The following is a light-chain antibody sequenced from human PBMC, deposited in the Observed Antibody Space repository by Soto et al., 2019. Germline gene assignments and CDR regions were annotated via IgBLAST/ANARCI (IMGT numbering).Light chain of an antibody. Sequence: QSVLTQPPSASGTPGQRVTISCSGSSSNIGSNTVNWYQHLPGTAPKLLIYSNNQRPSGVPDRFSGSKSGTSASLAISGLQSEDEADYYCAAWDDSLNGVVFGGGTK. CDR3: AAWDDSLNGVV. CDR1: SSNIGSNT. CDR2: SNN. J-gene: IGLJ2*01. V-gene: IGLV1-44*01.